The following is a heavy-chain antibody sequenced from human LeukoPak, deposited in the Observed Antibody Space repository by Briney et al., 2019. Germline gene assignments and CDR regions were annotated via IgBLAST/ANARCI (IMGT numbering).Heavy chain of an antibody. J-gene: IGHJ4*02. V-gene: IGHV3-30*02. CDR1: GFTFSSYG. CDR2: IRFDGTNK. D-gene: IGHD6-13*01. Sequence: GGSLRLSCAASGFTFSSYGMHWVRQAPGKGLEWVAFIRFDGTNKYSADSVKGRFTISRDNSKDTLYLQMNSLRAEDTAVYYCAKGTTRAGRWIEDFDYWAQGTLVTVSS. CDR3: AKGTTRAGRWIEDFDY.